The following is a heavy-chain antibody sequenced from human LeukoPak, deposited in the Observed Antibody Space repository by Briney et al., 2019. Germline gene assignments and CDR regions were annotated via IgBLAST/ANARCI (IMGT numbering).Heavy chain of an antibody. Sequence: GGSLRPSCAASGFTVSSNYMSWVRQAPGKGLEWVSVIYSGGSTYYADSVKGRFTISRDNSKNTLYLQMNSLRAEDTAVYYCAKDGVGATGVDYFDYWGQGTLVTVSS. J-gene: IGHJ4*02. D-gene: IGHD1-26*01. V-gene: IGHV3-53*01. CDR1: GFTVSSNY. CDR3: AKDGVGATGVDYFDY. CDR2: IYSGGST.